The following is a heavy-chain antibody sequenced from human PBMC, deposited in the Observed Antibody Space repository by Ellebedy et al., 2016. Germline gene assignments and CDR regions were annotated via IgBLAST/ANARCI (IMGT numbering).Heavy chain of an antibody. CDR1: GLTFSNAW. J-gene: IGHJ4*02. CDR2: ISASSANI. V-gene: IGHV3-48*02. D-gene: IGHD6-13*01. CDR3: ANDRSYGSSWYHYLDY. Sequence: GGSLRLSCAASGLTFSNAWMNWVRQAPGKGLEWVSYISASSANIHYAGSVKGRFTISRDNAKNSLDLQMNSLRDEDTAVYYCANDRSYGSSWYHYLDYWGQGILVTVSS.